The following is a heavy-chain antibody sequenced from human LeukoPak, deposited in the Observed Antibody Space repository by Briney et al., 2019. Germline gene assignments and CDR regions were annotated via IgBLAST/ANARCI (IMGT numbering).Heavy chain of an antibody. CDR3: ARVGPCCGGRDFDY. D-gene: IGHD2-21*01. CDR1: GGSISTSNSY. CDR2: IYYSGST. Sequence: PSETLSLTCAVSGGSISTSNSYWGWIRRPPGKGLEWIGYIYYSGSTNYNPSLKSRVTISVDTSKNQFSLKLSSVTAADTAVYYCARVGPCCGGRDFDYWGQGTLVTVSS. V-gene: IGHV4-61*05. J-gene: IGHJ4*02.